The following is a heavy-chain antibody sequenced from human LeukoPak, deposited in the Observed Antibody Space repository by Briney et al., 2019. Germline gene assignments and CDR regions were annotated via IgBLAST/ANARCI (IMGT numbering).Heavy chain of an antibody. CDR3: ARGEPWLVLDY. V-gene: IGHV3-30-3*01. J-gene: IGHJ4*02. Sequence: GRSLRLSCAASGFTFSSYAMHWVRQAPGKGLEWVAVISFDGSNKYCADSVKGRFTISRDNSKNTLYLQMNSLRAEDTAVYYCARGEPWLVLDYWGQGTLVTVSS. D-gene: IGHD6-19*01. CDR2: ISFDGSNK. CDR1: GFTFSSYA.